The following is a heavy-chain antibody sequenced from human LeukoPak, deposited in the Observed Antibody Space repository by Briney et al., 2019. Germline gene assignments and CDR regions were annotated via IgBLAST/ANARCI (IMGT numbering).Heavy chain of an antibody. V-gene: IGHV3-33*06. CDR2: IWYDGSNK. D-gene: IGHD2-2*01. CDR1: GFTFSSYG. CDR3: AKDILVPAATDY. J-gene: IGHJ4*02. Sequence: GGSLRLSCAASGFTFSSYGMHWVRQALGKGLEWVAVIWYDGSNKYYADSVKGRFTASRDNSKNTLYLQMNSLRAEDTAIYYCAKDILVPAATDYWGQGTLVTVSS.